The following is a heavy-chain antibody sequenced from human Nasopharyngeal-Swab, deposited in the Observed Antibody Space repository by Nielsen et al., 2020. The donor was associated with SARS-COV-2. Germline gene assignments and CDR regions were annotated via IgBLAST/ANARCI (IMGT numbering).Heavy chain of an antibody. V-gene: IGHV3-23*01. J-gene: IGHJ4*02. Sequence: GESLKISCAASGFSFSNYGMHWVRQAPGKGLEWVSTISPSGGNTYYADSVRGRFTISRDNSKNTLYLQMNSLRAEDTALYYCAKDPWFGDLWGFDYWGQGTLVTVSS. CDR1: GFSFSNYG. CDR2: ISPSGGNT. CDR3: AKDPWFGDLWGFDY. D-gene: IGHD3-10*01.